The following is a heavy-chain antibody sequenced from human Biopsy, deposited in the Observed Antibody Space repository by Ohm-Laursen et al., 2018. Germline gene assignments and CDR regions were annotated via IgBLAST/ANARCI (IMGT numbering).Heavy chain of an antibody. CDR3: ARDRGYYSDRTVPGYFDL. Sequence: VTLSLTCTGSGDSISSYYWSWIRQPTGQGLEWIGYVYYTGSTDYNSSLQSRVIISVDTSKNRFSLRLRSVTPADTAIYYCARDRGYYSDRTVPGYFDLWGRGTLVTVSS. CDR1: GDSISSYY. CDR2: VYYTGST. D-gene: IGHD3-22*01. V-gene: IGHV4-59*01. J-gene: IGHJ2*01.